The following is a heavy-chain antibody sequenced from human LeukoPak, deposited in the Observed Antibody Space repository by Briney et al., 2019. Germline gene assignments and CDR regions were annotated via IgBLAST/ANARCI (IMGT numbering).Heavy chain of an antibody. CDR1: GFSFSNAW. D-gene: IGHD6-19*01. CDR3: TTDQVVAVAGTRDY. J-gene: IGHJ4*02. CDR2: IKSKTDGGTT. V-gene: IGHV3-15*01. Sequence: PGGSLRLSCAASGFSFSNAWMSWVRQAPGKGLEWVGRIKSKTDGGTTDYAAPVKGRFTISRDDSKNTLYLQMNSLKTEDTAVYYCTTDQVVAVAGTRDYWGQGTLVTVSS.